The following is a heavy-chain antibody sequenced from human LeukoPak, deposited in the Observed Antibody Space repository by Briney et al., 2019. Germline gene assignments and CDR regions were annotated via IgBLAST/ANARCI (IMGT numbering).Heavy chain of an antibody. CDR1: GFTFSSYG. CDR3: AKDYSDSSEYYYGMDV. J-gene: IGHJ6*02. Sequence: PGGSLRLSCAASGFTFSSYGMHWVRQAPGKGLEWVAVISNDGSYKYFAESVKGRFTISRDNSKNTLYLQMNSLRAEDTAVYYCAKDYSDSSEYYYGMDVWGQGTTVTVSS. D-gene: IGHD3-22*01. CDR2: ISNDGSYK. V-gene: IGHV3-30*18.